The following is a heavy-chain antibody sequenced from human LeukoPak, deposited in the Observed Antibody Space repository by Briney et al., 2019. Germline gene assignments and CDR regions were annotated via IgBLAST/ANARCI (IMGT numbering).Heavy chain of an antibody. D-gene: IGHD3-10*01. CDR1: GGSISSYY. CDR3: ARVGDSCFDY. V-gene: IGHV4-59*01. Sequence: KPSETPSLTCTVSGGSISSYYWSWIRQSPGRGLEWIGYIYNSGNTNYNPSLRSRVTISVDTSKNQFSLKMTSVTAADTAVYYCARVGDSCFDYWGQGTLVTVSS. J-gene: IGHJ4*02. CDR2: IYNSGNT.